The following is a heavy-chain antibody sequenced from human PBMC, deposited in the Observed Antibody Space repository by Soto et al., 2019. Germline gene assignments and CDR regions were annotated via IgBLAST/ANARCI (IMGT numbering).Heavy chain of an antibody. D-gene: IGHD3-10*01. CDR2: ISAYNGNT. CDR3: ARVMGSGXYGSGSYSFHYYYGMDV. Sequence: AASVKVSCKASGYTFTSYGISWVRQAPGQGLEWMGWISAYNGNTNYAQKLQGRVTMTTDTSTSTAYMELRSLRSDDTAVYYCARVMGSGXYGSGSYSFHYYYGMDVWGQGTTVTVSS. CDR1: GYTFTSYG. J-gene: IGHJ6*02. V-gene: IGHV1-18*04.